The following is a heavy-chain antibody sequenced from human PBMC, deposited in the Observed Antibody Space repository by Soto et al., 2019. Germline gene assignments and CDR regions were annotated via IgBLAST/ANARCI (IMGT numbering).Heavy chain of an antibody. Sequence: SETLSLTCAVSGGSISSGAYSWSWIRQPPGKGREWIGFISHSGIADYNPALKSRVTSSVDVSKNQFSLRLSSVTAADTAMYYCARGMRSSGYLRAFDIWGQGTMVTVSS. D-gene: IGHD3-22*01. J-gene: IGHJ3*02. V-gene: IGHV4-30-2*01. CDR1: GGSISSGAYS. CDR2: ISHSGIA. CDR3: ARGMRSSGYLRAFDI.